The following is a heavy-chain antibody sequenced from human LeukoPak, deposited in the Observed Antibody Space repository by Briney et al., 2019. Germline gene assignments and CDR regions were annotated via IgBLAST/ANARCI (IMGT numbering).Heavy chain of an antibody. CDR2: INHSGST. CDR1: GGSFSGYY. CDR3: ARGRSRGYYYGMDV. J-gene: IGHJ6*02. Sequence: ETLSLTCAVYGGSFSGYYWSWIRQPPGKGLEWIGEINHSGSTNYNPSLKSRVTISVDTSKSQFSLKLSSVTAADTAVYYCARGRSRGYYYGMDVWGQGTTVTVSS. D-gene: IGHD3-10*01. V-gene: IGHV4-34*01.